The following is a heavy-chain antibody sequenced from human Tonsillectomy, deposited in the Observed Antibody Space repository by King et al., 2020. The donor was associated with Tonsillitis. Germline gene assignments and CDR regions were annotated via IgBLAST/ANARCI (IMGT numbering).Heavy chain of an antibody. CDR1: GGSLSSYT. CDR2: IIPMFGTV. Sequence: QLVQSGAEVKKPGSSVKVSCKASGGSLSSYTISWVRQAPGQGLEWMGGIIPMFGTVNYAQKFQGRVTITADESTSTAYMEMSSLRSEDTAVYYCAREGNYYDSSGYNIDALDMWGQGTMVTVSS. D-gene: IGHD3-22*01. CDR3: AREGNYYDSSGYNIDALDM. V-gene: IGHV1-69*01. J-gene: IGHJ3*02.